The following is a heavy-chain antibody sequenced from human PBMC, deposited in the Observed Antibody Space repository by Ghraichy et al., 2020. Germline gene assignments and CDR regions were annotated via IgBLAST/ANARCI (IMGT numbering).Heavy chain of an antibody. Sequence: GGSLRLSCAASGFAFDEYGMHWVRQAPGKGLEWVALVSWDDSTQYADSVKGRFTISRDNRKNSLYLQMNTLRPEDTALYYCAKDISQRSGKYRYYYNYGMDVWGQGTTVTVSS. CDR3: AKDISQRSGKYRYYYNYGMDV. CDR2: VSWDDST. CDR1: GFAFDEYG. V-gene: IGHV3-43D*04. J-gene: IGHJ6*02. D-gene: IGHD3-3*01.